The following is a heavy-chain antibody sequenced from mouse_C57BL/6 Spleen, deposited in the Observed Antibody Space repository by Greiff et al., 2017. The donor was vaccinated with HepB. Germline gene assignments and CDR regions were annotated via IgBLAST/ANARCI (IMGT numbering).Heavy chain of an antibody. Sequence: VQLQQSGAELVRPGTSVKMSCKASGYTFTNYWIGWAKQRPGHGLEWIGDIYPGGGYTNYNEKFKGKATLTADKSSSTAYMQFSSLTSEDSAIYYCARRYYGNLSWFAYWGQGTLVTVSA. CDR1: GYTFTNYW. CDR3: ARRYYGNLSWFAY. J-gene: IGHJ3*01. V-gene: IGHV1-63*01. CDR2: IYPGGGYT. D-gene: IGHD2-1*01.